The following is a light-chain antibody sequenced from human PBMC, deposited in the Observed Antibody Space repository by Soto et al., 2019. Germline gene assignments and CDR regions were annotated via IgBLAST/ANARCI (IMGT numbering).Light chain of an antibody. CDR3: QQRSNWPLLT. V-gene: IGKV3-11*01. CDR1: QSVRSY. J-gene: IGKJ3*01. CDR2: DAS. Sequence: EIVLTQSPAALSLSPGERATLSCRASQSVRSYLAWYQQKPGQAPRLLIYDASNRDTGIPARFRGSGSGTDFTLAISSLEPKDIADYYCQQRSNWPLLTIGTGNKVDVK.